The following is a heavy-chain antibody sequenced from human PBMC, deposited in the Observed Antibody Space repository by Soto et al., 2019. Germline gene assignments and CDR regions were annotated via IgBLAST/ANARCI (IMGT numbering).Heavy chain of an antibody. D-gene: IGHD7-27*01. J-gene: IGHJ2*01. CDR3: ARKSGAAYFDL. Sequence: QVQLQESGPGLVKPSQTLSLTCTVPSGSISSGVYYWSWIRQQPGTGLEWIGDIYNSGRTYYNPSLKSRITISVDTSKSQFSLQLSSVTAADTAMYYCARKSGAAYFDLWGRGTLVTVSS. CDR2: IYNSGRT. V-gene: IGHV4-31*03. CDR1: SGSISSGVYY.